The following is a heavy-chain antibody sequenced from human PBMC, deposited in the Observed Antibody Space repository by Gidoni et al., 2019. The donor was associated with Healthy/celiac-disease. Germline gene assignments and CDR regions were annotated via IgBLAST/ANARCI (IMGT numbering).Heavy chain of an antibody. J-gene: IGHJ4*02. Sequence: EVQLVESGGGLVKPGGSLRLSCAAFGFTFSSYSMNWVRQAPGKGLEWVSSISSSSSYIYYADSVKGRFTISRDNAKNSLYLQMNSLRAEDTAVYYCARGSYYDFWSGYDYWGQGTLVTVSS. CDR3: ARGSYYDFWSGYDY. V-gene: IGHV3-21*01. D-gene: IGHD3-3*01. CDR1: GFTFSSYS. CDR2: ISSSSSYI.